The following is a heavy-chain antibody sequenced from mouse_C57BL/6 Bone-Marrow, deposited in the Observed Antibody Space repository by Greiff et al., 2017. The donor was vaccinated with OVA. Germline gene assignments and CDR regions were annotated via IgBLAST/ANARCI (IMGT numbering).Heavy chain of an antibody. CDR2: INPNYGTS. D-gene: IGHD2-1*01. CDR3: ASEGKSWFAY. J-gene: IGHJ3*01. Sequence: VQLQQSGPELVKPGASVKISCKASGYSFTDYNMNWVKQSNGKSLEWIGVINPNYGTSSYNQKFKGKATLTVEQSSSTAYMQLNSLTSEDSAGYYCASEGKSWFAYWGQGTLVTVSA. V-gene: IGHV1-39*01. CDR1: GYSFTDYN.